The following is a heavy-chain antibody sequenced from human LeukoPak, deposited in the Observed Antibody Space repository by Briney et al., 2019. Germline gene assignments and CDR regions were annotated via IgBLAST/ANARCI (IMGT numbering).Heavy chain of an antibody. Sequence: SETLSLTCTVSGGSISSSSHYWGWIRQPPGKGLEWIGSIYYSGSTYYNPSLKSRVTISVDTSKNQFSLKMSSVTAADTAVYYCARDPSRYDILTGYLPRLDYWGQGTLVTVSS. CDR2: IYYSGST. J-gene: IGHJ4*02. CDR1: GGSISSSSHY. CDR3: ARDPSRYDILTGYLPRLDY. V-gene: IGHV4-39*02. D-gene: IGHD3-9*01.